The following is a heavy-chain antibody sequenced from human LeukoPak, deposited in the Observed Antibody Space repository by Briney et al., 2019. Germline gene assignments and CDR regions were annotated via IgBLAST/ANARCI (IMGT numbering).Heavy chain of an antibody. V-gene: IGHV3-7*01. CDR3: ARDWLAGNPYHAFDL. D-gene: IGHD3-22*01. CDR1: GFTFSSYW. CDR2: IKEDGSEE. Sequence: GSLGLSCAASGFTFSSYWMSWVRQAPGKGLECVANIKEDGSEEYYVDSVKGRFSISRDNAKNSLYLQMNSLRAEDTAVYYCARDWLAGNPYHAFDLWGKGTMVTVSS. J-gene: IGHJ3*01.